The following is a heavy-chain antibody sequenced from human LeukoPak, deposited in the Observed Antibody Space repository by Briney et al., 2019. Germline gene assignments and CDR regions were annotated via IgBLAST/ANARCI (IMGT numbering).Heavy chain of an antibody. CDR3: ARGATMVRGREGPGAYYYYGMDV. V-gene: IGHV4-59*01. Sequence: PSETLSLTCTVSGGSISSYYWGWIRQPPGKGLEWIGYIYYSGSTNYNPSLKSRVTISVDTSKNQFSLKLSSVTAADTAVYYCARGATMVRGREGPGAYYYYGMDVWGQGTTVTVSS. CDR1: GGSISSYY. J-gene: IGHJ6*02. D-gene: IGHD3-10*01. CDR2: IYYSGST.